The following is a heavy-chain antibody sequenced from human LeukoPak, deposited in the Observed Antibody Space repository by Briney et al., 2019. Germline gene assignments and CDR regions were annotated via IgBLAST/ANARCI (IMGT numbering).Heavy chain of an antibody. CDR3: AQTSGMGPALDI. J-gene: IGHJ3*02. Sequence: PGGSLRLSCAASGISVTKNYISWVRQAPGKRLEWVSYIYNGRSTYYADSVKGRFTISTDTSKNTLYLQMNSLRPEDTAVYYCAQTSGMGPALDIWGQGTMVTVSS. CDR1: GISVTKNY. V-gene: IGHV3-66*02. D-gene: IGHD3-16*01. CDR2: IYNGRST.